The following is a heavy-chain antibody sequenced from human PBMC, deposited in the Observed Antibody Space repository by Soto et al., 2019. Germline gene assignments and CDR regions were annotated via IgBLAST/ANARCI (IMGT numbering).Heavy chain of an antibody. CDR2: IYYSGST. V-gene: IGHV4-59*08. Sequence: PSETLSLTCTVSGCSISSYYWSWIRQPPGKGLEWIGYIYYSGSTNYNPSLKSRVTISVDTSKNQFSLKLSSVTAADTAVYYCARPSGSYLYYFDYWGQGTLVTVSS. CDR3: ARPSGSYLYYFDY. CDR1: GCSISSYY. D-gene: IGHD1-26*01. J-gene: IGHJ4*02.